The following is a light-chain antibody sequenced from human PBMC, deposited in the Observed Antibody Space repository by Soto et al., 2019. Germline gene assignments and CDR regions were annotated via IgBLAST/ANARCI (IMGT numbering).Light chain of an antibody. CDR2: GAS. Sequence: ATQMTQSPSSLSASVGDRVTITCRASQGIRHDLGWNQQKPGKAPKVLIYGASSLHTGVPSRFSGSGSGTEFTLTISSLQPEDFATYSCLQDYNYPRAFGQGTKVDIK. V-gene: IGKV1-6*01. CDR3: LQDYNYPRA. J-gene: IGKJ1*01. CDR1: QGIRHD.